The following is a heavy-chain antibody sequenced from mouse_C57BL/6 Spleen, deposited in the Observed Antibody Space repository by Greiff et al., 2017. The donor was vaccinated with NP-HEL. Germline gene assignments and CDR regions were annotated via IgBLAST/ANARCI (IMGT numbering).Heavy chain of an antibody. D-gene: IGHD1-1*01. J-gene: IGHJ1*03. CDR2: IYPRSGNT. Sequence: QVQLQQSGAELARPGASVKLSCKASGYTFTSYGISWVKQRTGQGLEWIGEIYPRSGNTYYNEKFKGKATLTADKSSSTAYMELRRLTSEDSAVYFCARSDYGSSNWYFDVWGTGTTVTVSS. CDR3: ARSDYGSSNWYFDV. V-gene: IGHV1-81*01. CDR1: GYTFTSYG.